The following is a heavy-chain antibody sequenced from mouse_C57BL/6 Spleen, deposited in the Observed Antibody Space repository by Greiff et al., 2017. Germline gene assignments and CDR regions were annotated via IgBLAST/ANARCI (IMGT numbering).Heavy chain of an antibody. J-gene: IGHJ1*03. D-gene: IGHD1-1*01. CDR1: GFTFSDSY. V-gene: IGHV5-16*01. CDR2: INYDGSST. Sequence: EVQVVESEGGLVQPGSSMKLSCTASGFTFSDSYMAWVRQVPEKGLEWVANINYDGSSTYYLDSLKSRFIISRDNAKHILYLQMSSLKSEDTATYYCASDHGNSLYWYFDVWGTGTTVTVSS. CDR3: ASDHGNSLYWYFDV.